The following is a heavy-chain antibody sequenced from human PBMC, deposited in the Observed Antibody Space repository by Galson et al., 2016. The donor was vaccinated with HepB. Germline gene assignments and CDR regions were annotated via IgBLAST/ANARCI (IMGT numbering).Heavy chain of an antibody. J-gene: IGHJ4*02. Sequence: SLRLSCAASGFFFSGRAMSWVRQAPGKGLEWVSGINNGAATTGYAASVKGRFTISRDNSKNTLYLQMNSLRTEDTAVYYCARDDYSGGRGSPDYWGQGTLVTGSS. D-gene: IGHD4/OR15-4a*01. CDR1: GFFFSGRA. V-gene: IGHV3-23*01. CDR3: ARDDYSGGRGSPDY. CDR2: INNGAATT.